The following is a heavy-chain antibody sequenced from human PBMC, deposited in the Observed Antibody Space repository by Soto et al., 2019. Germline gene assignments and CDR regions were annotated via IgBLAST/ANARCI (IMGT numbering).Heavy chain of an antibody. Sequence: HPGGSLRLSCASSGFTVSSNYMSWVRQAPGKGLEWVSVINSSSSTYYADSVKGRFTISRDNAKNSLYLQMNSLRAEDTAVYYCAIVAFRRSSHHPYLLSCPTTLSSDL. CDR3: AIVAFRRSSHHPYLLSCPTTLSSDL. V-gene: IGHV3-53*01. CDR2: INSSSST. J-gene: IGHJ2*01. D-gene: IGHD6-6*01. CDR1: GFTVSSNY.